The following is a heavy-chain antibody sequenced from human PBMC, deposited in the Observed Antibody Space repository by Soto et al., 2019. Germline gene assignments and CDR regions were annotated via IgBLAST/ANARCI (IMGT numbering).Heavy chain of an antibody. Sequence: SXKVSCKASGYTXSGYHMNWVRQAPGQGLEWMGWINPNSGGTNYAQKFQVRFTITRYTSISTAYMELSRLRSDYTAVYYCATDGHGDVWGQGTTVTVSS. J-gene: IGHJ6*02. CDR1: GYTXSGYH. V-gene: IGHV1-2*02. CDR2: INPNSGGT. CDR3: ATDGHGDV.